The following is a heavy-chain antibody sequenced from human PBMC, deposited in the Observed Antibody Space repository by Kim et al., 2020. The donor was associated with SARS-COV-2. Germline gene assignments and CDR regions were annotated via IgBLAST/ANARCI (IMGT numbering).Heavy chain of an antibody. Sequence: GGSLRLSCTASGFSFRNSWLSWVRQAPGKGLEWVAIIKQEAHDIYYLDSVKGRFAISRDNAKSSVYLQMNFLRADDTAVYYCATDRGSTWGQGTLVTVSS. J-gene: IGHJ4*02. CDR1: GFSFRNSW. V-gene: IGHV3-7*01. D-gene: IGHD6-13*01. CDR3: ATDRGST. CDR2: IKQEAHDI.